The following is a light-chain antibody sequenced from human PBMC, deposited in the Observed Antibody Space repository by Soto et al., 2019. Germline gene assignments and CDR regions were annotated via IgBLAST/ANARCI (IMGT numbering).Light chain of an antibody. V-gene: IGKV3-20*01. Sequence: EIVLTQSPGTLSLSPGERATLSCRASQSVSSRSLAWYQQKPGQTPRLLIHGASSRATGIPDRFSGSGSGTDFALTISRLEPEDFAVYYCQQYGSSPNTFGGGTKVEIK. CDR3: QQYGSSPNT. CDR1: QSVSSRS. J-gene: IGKJ4*01. CDR2: GAS.